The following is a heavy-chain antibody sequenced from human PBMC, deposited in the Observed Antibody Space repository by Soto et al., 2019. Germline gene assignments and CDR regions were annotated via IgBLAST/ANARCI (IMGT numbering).Heavy chain of an antibody. Sequence: PSETLSLTCTVSGGSISSYYWSWIRQPPGKGLEWIGYIYYSGSTNYNPSLKSRVTISVDTSKNQFSLKLSSVTAADTAVYYCATSDCSSTSCYLDYWGQGTLVTISS. CDR3: ATSDCSSTSCYLDY. CDR2: IYYSGST. D-gene: IGHD2-2*01. CDR1: GGSISSYY. J-gene: IGHJ4*02. V-gene: IGHV4-59*08.